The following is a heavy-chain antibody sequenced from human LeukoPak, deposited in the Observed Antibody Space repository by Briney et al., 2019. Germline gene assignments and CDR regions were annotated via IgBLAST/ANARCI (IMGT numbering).Heavy chain of an antibody. CDR1: GFTFSTYA. V-gene: IGHV3-64*01. CDR2: ISSDGGST. J-gene: IGHJ3*02. Sequence: GGSLRLSCAASGFTFSTYAMHWVRQAPGKGLEYVSAISSDGGSTYYANSVKGRFTISRDNSKNTLYLQMGSLRAEDMAVYHCARVGATTTALDIWGQGTTVTISS. D-gene: IGHD1-26*01. CDR3: ARVGATTTALDI.